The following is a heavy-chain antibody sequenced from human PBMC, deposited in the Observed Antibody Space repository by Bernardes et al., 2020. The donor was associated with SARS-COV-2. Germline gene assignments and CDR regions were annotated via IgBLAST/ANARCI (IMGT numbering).Heavy chain of an antibody. J-gene: IGHJ4*02. CDR2: IWTSGST. CDR1: GGSISSSSYC. D-gene: IGHD2-15*01. CDR3: AREGPEGLRIDY. V-gene: IGHV4-61*02. Sequence: SETLSLTCTVSGGSISSSSYCWNWIRQPAGKGLEWIGRIWTSGSTNYNPSLKSRVTISVDTSKNQFSLKLPSVTAADTAVYYCAREGPEGLRIDYWGQGTLVTVSS.